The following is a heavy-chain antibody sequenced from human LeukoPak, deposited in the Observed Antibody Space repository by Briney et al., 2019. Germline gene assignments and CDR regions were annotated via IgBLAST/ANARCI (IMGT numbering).Heavy chain of an antibody. D-gene: IGHD6-13*01. CDR1: GFSFNTYA. J-gene: IGHJ4*01. V-gene: IGHV3-23*01. Sequence: QPGGSLRLSCAASGFSFNTYAMSWVRQAPGKGLEWVSGIRPTGDETFYADSVKGRFTISRDNSKNTVYLQMNSLRAEDTAQYYCVTEISAYGIPGFDHWGHGTLATVSS. CDR3: VTEISAYGIPGFDH. CDR2: IRPTGDET.